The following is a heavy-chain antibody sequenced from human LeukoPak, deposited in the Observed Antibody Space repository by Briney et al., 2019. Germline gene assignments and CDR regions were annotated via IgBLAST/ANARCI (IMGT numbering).Heavy chain of an antibody. Sequence: SETLSLTCTVSGGSIRSYYWSWIRQPAGKGLEWIGRIYASGSTNYNPSLKSRVTMSVDTSKNQFSLKLSSVTAADTAVYYCARLKVAHSESFDLWGHGTLVTVSS. CDR3: ARLKVAHSESFDL. J-gene: IGHJ3*01. CDR2: IYASGST. CDR1: GGSIRSYY. V-gene: IGHV4-4*07.